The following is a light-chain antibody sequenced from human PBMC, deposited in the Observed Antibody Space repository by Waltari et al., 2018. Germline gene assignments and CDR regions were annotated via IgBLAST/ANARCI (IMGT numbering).Light chain of an antibody. Sequence: QSALTQPASVSGSPGQSIPIPCTGTSSDVGGYNSFSWYQQHPGKAPKLMIYEVNNRPSGVSYRFSGSKSRHTASLTISGLQAEDEANYYCSSYASISPLIFGGGTKLTVL. CDR1: SSDVGGYNS. CDR3: SSYASISPLI. V-gene: IGLV2-14*01. J-gene: IGLJ2*01. CDR2: EVN.